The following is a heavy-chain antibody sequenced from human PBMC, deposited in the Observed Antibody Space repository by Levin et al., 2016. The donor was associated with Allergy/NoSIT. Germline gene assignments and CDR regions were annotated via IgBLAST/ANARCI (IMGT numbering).Heavy chain of an antibody. V-gene: IGHV4-59*01. Sequence: SETLSLTCTVSGGSISTYYRSWLRQVPGKGLEWIAYIYDTGIANYNPSLRSRVTLSIDTSKNQFSLNLTSMTAADTAVYYCARGNELQDYWGQGTLVTVSS. CDR2: IYDTGIA. CDR3: ARGNELQDY. CDR1: GGSISTYY. D-gene: IGHD3-10*01. J-gene: IGHJ4*02.